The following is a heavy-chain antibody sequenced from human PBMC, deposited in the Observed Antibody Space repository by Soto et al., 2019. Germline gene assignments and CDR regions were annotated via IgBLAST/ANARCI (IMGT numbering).Heavy chain of an antibody. D-gene: IGHD6-13*01. CDR3: AKARHSTSWYGLEADF. CDR2: ISYGGDNK. J-gene: IGHJ4*02. Sequence: QVQLVESGGGVVQPGRSLRLSCAASGFIFSDYAMHWVSQAPGKGREWVAVISYGGDNKYYADSVRGRFAISRDNLKNTLDLQMNSLNPEDTAVYHCAKARHSTSWYGLEADFWGQGTLVTVSS. V-gene: IGHV3-30*09. CDR1: GFIFSDYA.